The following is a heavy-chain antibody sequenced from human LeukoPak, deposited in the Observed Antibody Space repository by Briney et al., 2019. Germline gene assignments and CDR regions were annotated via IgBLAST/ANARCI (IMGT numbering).Heavy chain of an antibody. Sequence: PSETLSLTCTVSDDSISIYYWSWIRQPPGKGLEWIGYISYSGSTKFNPSLESRVTISLDTSKNQFSLKVTSVTAADTAVYYCARVGRGDHTWGSYSFDSWGQGSLVTVSS. CDR1: DDSISIYY. CDR2: ISYSGST. V-gene: IGHV4-59*12. CDR3: ARVGRGDHTWGSYSFDS. J-gene: IGHJ4*02. D-gene: IGHD3-16*01.